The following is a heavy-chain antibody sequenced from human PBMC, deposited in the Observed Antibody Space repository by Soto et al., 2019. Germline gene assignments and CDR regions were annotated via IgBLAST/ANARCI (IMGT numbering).Heavy chain of an antibody. CDR1: GGSISSSNW. Sequence: PSETLSLTCAVSGGSISSSNWWSWVRQPPGKGLEWIGEIYHSGSTNYNPSLKSRVTISVDKSKNQFSLKLSSVTAADTAVYYCARGAGIAVAGTYYYYYGMDVWGQGTTVTVSS. CDR3: ARGAGIAVAGTYYYYYGMDV. CDR2: IYHSGST. J-gene: IGHJ6*02. D-gene: IGHD6-19*01. V-gene: IGHV4-4*02.